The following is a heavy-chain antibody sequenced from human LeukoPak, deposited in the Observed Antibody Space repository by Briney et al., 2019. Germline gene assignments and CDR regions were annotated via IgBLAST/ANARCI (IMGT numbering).Heavy chain of an antibody. D-gene: IGHD1-20*01. CDR3: ARDLITGPGWYFDL. V-gene: IGHV3-48*01. J-gene: IGHJ2*01. Sequence: GGSLRLSCAASGFRFSSYSMSWVRQAPGKGLEWVSYISSSSSAIYYADSVKGRFTISRDNAKNSLYLQMNSLRAEDTAVYYCARDLITGPGWYFDLWGRGTLVTVSS. CDR2: ISSSSSAI. CDR1: GFRFSSYS.